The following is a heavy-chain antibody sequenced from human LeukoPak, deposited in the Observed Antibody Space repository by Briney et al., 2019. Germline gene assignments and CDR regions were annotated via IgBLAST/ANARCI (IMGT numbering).Heavy chain of an antibody. CDR2: IYYSGTT. V-gene: IGHV4-39*01. J-gene: IGHJ4*02. Sequence: NSSETLSLTCTVSGGSISSSNYYWGWIRQPPGKGLEWVGTIYYSGTTYYNPSLKSRVTISVDTSKNQFSLKLSSVTAADTAVYFCASGPEDFVVVIAADFYYWGQGALVTVSS. CDR1: GGSISSSNYY. D-gene: IGHD2-15*01. CDR3: ASGPEDFVVVIAADFYY.